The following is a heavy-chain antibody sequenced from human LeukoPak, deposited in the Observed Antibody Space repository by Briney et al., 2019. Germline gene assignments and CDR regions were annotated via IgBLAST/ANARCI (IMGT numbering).Heavy chain of an antibody. D-gene: IGHD3-10*01. V-gene: IGHV1-2*02. J-gene: IGHJ6*02. CDR1: GYTFTSSD. CDR2: INPNSGGT. Sequence: ASVKVSCKASGYTFTSSDINWVRQATGQGLEWMGWINPNSGGTNYAQKFQGRVTMTRDTSISTAYMELSRLRSDDTAVYYCARDRCFGEVHGMDVWGQGTTVTVSS. CDR3: ARDRCFGEVHGMDV.